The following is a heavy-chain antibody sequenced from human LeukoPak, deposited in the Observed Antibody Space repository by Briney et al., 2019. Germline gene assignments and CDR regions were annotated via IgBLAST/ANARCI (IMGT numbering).Heavy chain of an antibody. Sequence: SETLSLTCTVSGGSISSYYWSWIRQPPGKGLEWIGYINYTGSTNYNASLKSRVTMSVDTSKNQVSLKLSSVTAADTAVYYCARGSLSYSPRYCSSTSCYPQYYYYYYGMDVWGQGTTVTVSS. D-gene: IGHD2-2*01. CDR1: GGSISSYY. CDR2: INYTGST. V-gene: IGHV4-59*12. J-gene: IGHJ6*02. CDR3: ARGSLSYSPRYCSSTSCYPQYYYYYYGMDV.